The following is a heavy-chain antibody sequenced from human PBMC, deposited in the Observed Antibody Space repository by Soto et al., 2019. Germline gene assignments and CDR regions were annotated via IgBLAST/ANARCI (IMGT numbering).Heavy chain of an antibody. CDR2: ASYDGSET. CDR1: GFDFRSYG. CDR3: VRDSGWPILNFDS. D-gene: IGHD3-10*01. J-gene: IGHJ4*02. V-gene: IGHV3-30*03. Sequence: QVQLVVSGGVVVQPGRSLRLACAASGFDFRSYGIHWVRQATGRGLEWVAAASYDGSETYYADSAKGRFTVSKEISKNTVFLQMNALRHEDTALYFCVRDSGWPILNFDSWGQGTLVTVSS.